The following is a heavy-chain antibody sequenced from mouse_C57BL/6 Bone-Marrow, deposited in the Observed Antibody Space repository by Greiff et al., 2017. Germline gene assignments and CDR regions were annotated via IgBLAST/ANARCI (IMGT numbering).Heavy chain of an antibody. CDR1: GFNIQNTY. J-gene: IGHJ3*01. V-gene: IGHV14-3*01. D-gene: IGHD4-1*01. CDR3: ASWAFAY. Sequence: VQLQQSVAELVRPGASVKLSCTASGFNIQNTYMHWVKQRPEQGLEWIGRIDPANGNTKDAPKFQGKATITADTSSNTAYLQLSSLTSEDTAIYYGASWAFAYWGQGTLVTVSA. CDR2: IDPANGNT.